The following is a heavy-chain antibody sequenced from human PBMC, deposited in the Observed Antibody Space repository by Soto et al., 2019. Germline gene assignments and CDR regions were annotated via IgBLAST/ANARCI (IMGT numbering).Heavy chain of an antibody. J-gene: IGHJ4*02. Sequence: PSETLSLTCAVYGGSFSGYYWSWIRQPPGKGLEWIGEIDHSGSTNYNPPLKSRVTISVDTSKNQFSLKMSSVTAADTAVYYCARGGPGYYGSGSYYPRWGQGTLVTVSS. V-gene: IGHV4-34*01. CDR2: IDHSGST. CDR3: ARGGPGYYGSGSYYPR. CDR1: GGSFSGYY. D-gene: IGHD3-10*01.